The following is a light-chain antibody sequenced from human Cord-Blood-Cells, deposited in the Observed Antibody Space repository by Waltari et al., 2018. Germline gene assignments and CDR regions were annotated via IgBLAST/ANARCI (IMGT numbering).Light chain of an antibody. CDR3: SSYTSSSTLV. CDR2: EVS. J-gene: IGLJ3*02. CDR1: SSDVGGYNY. Sequence: QSALTQPASVSGSPGQSINISCPGTSSDVGGYNYVSWYQQHPGKAPKLMIYEVSNRPSGVSNRFSGSKSGNTASLTISGLQAEDEADYYCSSYTSSSTLVFGGGTKLTVL. V-gene: IGLV2-14*01.